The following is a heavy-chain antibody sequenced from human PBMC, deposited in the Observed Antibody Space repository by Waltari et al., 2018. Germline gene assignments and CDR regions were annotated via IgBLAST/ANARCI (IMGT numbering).Heavy chain of an antibody. J-gene: IGHJ4*02. CDR1: GISFEEFG. CDR2: ISFSSGTV. CDR3: AKGALGLFQLLSPLHY. V-gene: IGHV3-9*01. Sequence: EVQLVESGGDLVQPGGSLRLSCAISGISFEEFGMLWVRQAPGKGREWVSGISFSSGTVGYANSVKGRFTISRDNAKNSLYLQMDSLRPEDTAFYYCAKGALGLFQLLSPLHYWGQGTLVTVSS. D-gene: IGHD2-2*01.